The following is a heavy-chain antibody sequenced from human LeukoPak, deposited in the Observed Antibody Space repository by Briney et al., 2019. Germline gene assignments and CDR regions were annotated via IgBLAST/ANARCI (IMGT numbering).Heavy chain of an antibody. Sequence: PSETLSLTCTVSGGSISSYYWSWIWQPAGKGLEWIGRIYTSGSTNYNPSLKSRVTISVDTSKNQFSLKLSSVTAADTAVYYCARGLYVVYYYYMDVWGKGTTVTVSS. CDR1: GGSISSYY. J-gene: IGHJ6*03. V-gene: IGHV4-4*07. CDR2: IYTSGST. CDR3: ARGLYVVYYYYMDV. D-gene: IGHD2-21*01.